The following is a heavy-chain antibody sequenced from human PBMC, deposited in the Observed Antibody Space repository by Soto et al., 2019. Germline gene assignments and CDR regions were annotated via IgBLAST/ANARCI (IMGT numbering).Heavy chain of an antibody. CDR2: IYYSGST. D-gene: IGHD1-26*01. J-gene: IGHJ4*02. CDR1: GGSVSSGSCY. V-gene: IGHV4-61*01. CDR3: ARGRMEWELWYYFDY. Sequence: SETLSLTCTVSGGSVSSGSCYWSWIRQPPGKGLEWIGYIYYSGSTNYNPSLKSRVTISVDTSKNQFSLKLSSVTAADTAVYYCARGRMEWELWYYFDYWGQGTLVTVSS.